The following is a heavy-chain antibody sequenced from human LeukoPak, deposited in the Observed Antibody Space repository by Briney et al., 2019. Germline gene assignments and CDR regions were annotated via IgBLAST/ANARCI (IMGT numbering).Heavy chain of an antibody. Sequence: GGSLRLSRAASGFTFYIYAIHWVRQAPGKGLQWVAVIGDDGSHKDYVDSAKGRFTISRDNSKNTLYLQMNSLRAEDTAVYYCARDTTGHYDYWGQGTLVTVSS. CDR3: ARDTTGHYDY. V-gene: IGHV3-30-3*01. CDR1: GFTFYIYA. J-gene: IGHJ4*02. CDR2: IGDDGSHK. D-gene: IGHD1-1*01.